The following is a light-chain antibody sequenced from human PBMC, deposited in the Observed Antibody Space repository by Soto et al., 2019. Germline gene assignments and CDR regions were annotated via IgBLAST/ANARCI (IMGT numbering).Light chain of an antibody. CDR1: SSDVGGYNY. CDR2: EVN. CDR3: ASFAGSNNWV. Sequence: QSALTHPPSASGSPGQSVTISCTGTSSDVGGYNYVSWFQQHPGKAPKLMIYEVNKRPSGVPDRFSGSKSGNTASLTVSGLQAEDEADYFCASFAGSNNWVFGGGTKLTVL. J-gene: IGLJ3*02. V-gene: IGLV2-8*01.